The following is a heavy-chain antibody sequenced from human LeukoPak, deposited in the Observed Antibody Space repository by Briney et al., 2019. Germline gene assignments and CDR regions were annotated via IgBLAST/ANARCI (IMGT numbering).Heavy chain of an antibody. J-gene: IGHJ4*02. V-gene: IGHV3-11*04. CDR3: VRDTLNNGETVDF. Sequence: GGSLRLSCAASGFTFSDSYMSWIRQPPGKGLEWISFISSTGSTIHYADSLKGRFTISRDNAQNSVYLQMNSLRDEDSGVYYCVRDTLNNGETVDFWGRGTLVTVSS. CDR1: GFTFSDSY. D-gene: IGHD1/OR15-1a*01. CDR2: ISSTGSTI.